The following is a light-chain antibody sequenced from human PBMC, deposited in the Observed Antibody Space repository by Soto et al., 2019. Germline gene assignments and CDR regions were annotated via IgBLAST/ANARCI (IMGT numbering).Light chain of an antibody. CDR2: AAS. CDR1: QGISNF. V-gene: IGKV1-27*01. Sequence: DIQMTQSPSSLSASVGDRVTITCRANQGISNFLAWYQQKPGQVPKLLMYAASTLHSGVPSRFSRGQSGRDLRLTISSLQPEDGATYSCQKYNSAPQTFGQGTQVEIK. CDR3: QKYNSAPQT. J-gene: IGKJ1*01.